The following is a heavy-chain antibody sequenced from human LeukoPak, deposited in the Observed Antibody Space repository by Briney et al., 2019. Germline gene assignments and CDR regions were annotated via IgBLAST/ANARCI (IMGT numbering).Heavy chain of an antibody. J-gene: IGHJ6*03. CDR1: GFTVSTNY. CDR2: IYSGGST. D-gene: IGHD3-10*01. CDR3: AKSEGEIYYMDV. Sequence: PGGSLRLSCAASGFTVSTNYMSWVRQAPGKGLEWVSVIYSGGSTCYADSVKGRLTISRDNSKNTLYLQMNSLRAEDTAVYYCAKSEGEIYYMDVWGKGTTVTISS. V-gene: IGHV3-66*01.